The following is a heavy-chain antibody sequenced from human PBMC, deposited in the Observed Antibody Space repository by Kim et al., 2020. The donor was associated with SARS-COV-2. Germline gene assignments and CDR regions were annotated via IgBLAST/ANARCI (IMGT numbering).Heavy chain of an antibody. V-gene: IGHV3-11*05. J-gene: IGHJ4*02. CDR2: MTGKTNYM. CDR1: GFTFGDYY. D-gene: IGHD5-18*01. CDR3: ARVGPCGYRYAAREYYFDF. Sequence: GGSLRLSCTASGFTFGDYYMSWIRQAPGKGLEWVSYMTGKTNYMEYADSVKGRFTISRDNAKNSVYLQMDSLGAEDTGVYYCARVGPCGYRYAAREYYFDFWGQGTLVTVSS.